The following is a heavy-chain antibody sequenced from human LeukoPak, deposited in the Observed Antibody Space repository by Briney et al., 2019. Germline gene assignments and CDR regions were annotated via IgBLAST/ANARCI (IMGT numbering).Heavy chain of an antibody. CDR2: VSGSGDRT. J-gene: IGHJ1*01. CDR3: ATTPGYCSSTTCFEYFQH. D-gene: IGHD2-2*03. V-gene: IGHV3-23*01. Sequence: GGSLRLSCAASGFTFSSFAMTWVRQAPGKGLEWVSSVSGSGDRTYYAESVRGRFTISRDNSKNTLYLQMNSLRAEDTAVYYCATTPGYCSSTTCFEYFQHWGQGTLVTVSS. CDR1: GFTFSSFA.